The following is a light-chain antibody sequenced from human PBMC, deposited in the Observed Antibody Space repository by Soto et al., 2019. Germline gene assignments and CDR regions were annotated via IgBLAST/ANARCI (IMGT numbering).Light chain of an antibody. CDR2: GAS. V-gene: IGKV3-15*01. J-gene: IGKJ1*01. Sequence: EIVLTQSPGTLSLSPGERATLSCRASPSVSGSNLAWYQQKPGQAPRLLIYGASTRATGIPARFSGSGSGTDFTLTISSLQSEDFAVYYCQQYNNWPRTFGQGTKVDIK. CDR3: QQYNNWPRT. CDR1: PSVSGSN.